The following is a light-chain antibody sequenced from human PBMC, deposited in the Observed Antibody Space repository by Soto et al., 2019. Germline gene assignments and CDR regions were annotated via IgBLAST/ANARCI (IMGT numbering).Light chain of an antibody. V-gene: IGLV1-40*01. CDR3: FSYAGGNNFV. CDR1: TSNIGAPYD. J-gene: IGLJ1*01. CDR2: GDN. Sequence: QSVLTQPPSVSGAPGQRVSISCTGSTSNIGAPYDVHWYQHLPGTAPKLLIYGDNNRPSGVPDRFSGSKSGTSASLAITRLQAEDEADYYCFSYAGGNNFVFGTGTKVTVL.